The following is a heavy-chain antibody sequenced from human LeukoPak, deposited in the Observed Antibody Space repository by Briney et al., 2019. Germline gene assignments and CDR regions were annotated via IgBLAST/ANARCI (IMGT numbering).Heavy chain of an antibody. D-gene: IGHD6-13*01. CDR1: GFTFSSYA. V-gene: IGHV3-30-3*01. J-gene: IGHJ4*02. CDR2: ISYDGSNK. CDR3: ARGRTSGSSWPFDY. Sequence: GGSLRLSRAASGFTFSSYAMHWVRQAPGKGLEWVAVISYDGSNKYYADSVRGRFTISRDNSKNTLYLQMNSLRAEDTAVYYCARGRTSGSSWPFDYWGQGTPATVSS.